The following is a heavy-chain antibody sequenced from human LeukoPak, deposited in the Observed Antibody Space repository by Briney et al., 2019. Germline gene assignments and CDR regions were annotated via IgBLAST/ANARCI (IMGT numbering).Heavy chain of an antibody. Sequence: KSGGSLRLSCTAFGFTFADDGWSWFRQAPGKGLEWVGRITTTAHGATTDYAAPVKGRFTISRDDSKNTVYLQMNGLKTEDTALYYCSEGLAYWGQGTLVAVSA. V-gene: IGHV3-15*01. CDR3: SEGLAY. CDR1: GFTFADDG. J-gene: IGHJ4*02. CDR2: ITTTAHGATT.